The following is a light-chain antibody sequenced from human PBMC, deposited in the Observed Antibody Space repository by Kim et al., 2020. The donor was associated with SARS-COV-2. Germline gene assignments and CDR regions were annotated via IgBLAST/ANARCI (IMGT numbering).Light chain of an antibody. CDR3: VAWDDSLNGSV. CDR2: SND. V-gene: IGLV1-44*01. Sequence: GQRVTISVSGSRSNIGSNFVNWYQQLPGTAPKLLIYSNDYRPSGVPARFSGSKSGTSASLAISGLQSEDEADYYCVAWDDSLNGSVFGGGTKVTVL. CDR1: RSNIGSNF. J-gene: IGLJ3*02.